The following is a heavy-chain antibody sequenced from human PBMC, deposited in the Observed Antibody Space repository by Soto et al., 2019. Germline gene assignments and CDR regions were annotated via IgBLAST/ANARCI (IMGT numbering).Heavy chain of an antibody. CDR3: AKDGPGHPIFYYYMDV. Sequence: QVQLVESGGGVVQPGGSLTLSCAASGFTFSRYAIHWVRQAPGKGLEWVAAISYDGSNEYYEDSVKGRFTISRDNSKNTLYLQMNSLRAEDTAVYYCAKDGPGHPIFYYYMDVWGKGTTVTVPS. CDR2: ISYDGSNE. CDR1: GFTFSRYA. V-gene: IGHV3-30*18. J-gene: IGHJ6*03. D-gene: IGHD2-21*01.